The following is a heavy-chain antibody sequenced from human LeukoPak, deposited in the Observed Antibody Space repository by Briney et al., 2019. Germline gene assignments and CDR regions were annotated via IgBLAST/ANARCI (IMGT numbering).Heavy chain of an antibody. CDR2: ISYDGSNK. V-gene: IGHV3-30-3*01. J-gene: IGHJ3*02. CDR3: VRGHYYGSGSYYNDAFDI. D-gene: IGHD3-10*01. CDR1: GFTFSSYA. Sequence: PGRSLRLSCAASGFTFSSYAMHWVRQAPGKGLEWVAVISYDGSNKYYADSVKGRFTIYRDNSNNTLYLQMNSLRAEDTAVYYCVRGHYYGSGSYYNDAFDIWGQGTMVTVSS.